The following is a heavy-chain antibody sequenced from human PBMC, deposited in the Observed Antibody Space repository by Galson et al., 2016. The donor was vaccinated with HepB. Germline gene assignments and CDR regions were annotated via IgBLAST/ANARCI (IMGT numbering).Heavy chain of an antibody. Sequence: CAISGDSVSSDISAWSWIRQSPSRGLAWLGRTYYRSQWHNDYAVSVKSRIIINTDTSKNQFYLQLNSVTPEDTAVYYCARISHRTSPYWGQATPVTVSS. V-gene: IGHV6-1*01. D-gene: IGHD1-14*01. CDR3: ARISHRTSPY. J-gene: IGHJ4*02. CDR2: TYYRSQWHN. CDR1: GDSVSSDISA.